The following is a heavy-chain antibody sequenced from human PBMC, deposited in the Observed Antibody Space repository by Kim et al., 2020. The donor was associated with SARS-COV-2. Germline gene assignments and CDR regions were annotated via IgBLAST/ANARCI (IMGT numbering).Heavy chain of an antibody. D-gene: IGHD3-10*01. Sequence: KGRFTISRDDSKNTAYLQMNSLKTEDTAVYYCTRPLYGSGSYYYYYGMDVWGQGTTVTVSS. J-gene: IGHJ6*02. V-gene: IGHV3-73*01. CDR3: TRPLYGSGSYYYYYGMDV.